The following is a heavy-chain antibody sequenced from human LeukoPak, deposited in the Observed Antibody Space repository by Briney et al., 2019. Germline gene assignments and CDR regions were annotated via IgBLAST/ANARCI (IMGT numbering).Heavy chain of an antibody. CDR2: IYSGGST. CDR1: GFTVSSNY. V-gene: IGHV3-66*02. D-gene: IGHD3-22*01. CDR3: ARDTYYYDSSGPQGH. Sequence: GGSLRLSRAASGFTVSSNYMSWVRQAPGKGLEWVSVIYSGGSTYYADSVKGRFTISRDNSKNTLYLQMNSLRAEDTAVYYCARDTYYYDSSGPQGHWGQGTLVTVSS. J-gene: IGHJ4*02.